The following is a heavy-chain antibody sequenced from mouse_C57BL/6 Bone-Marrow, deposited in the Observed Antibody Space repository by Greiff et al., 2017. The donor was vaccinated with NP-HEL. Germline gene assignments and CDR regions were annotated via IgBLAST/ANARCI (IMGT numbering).Heavy chain of an antibody. D-gene: IGHD2-2*01. V-gene: IGHV1-15*01. Sequence: QVQLKESGAELVRPGASVTLSCKASGYTFTDYEMHWVKQTPVHGLEWIGAIDPETGGTAYNQKFKGKAILTADKSSSTAYMELRSLTSEDSAVYYCTRELLWLRRENYWGQGTTLTVSS. CDR2: IDPETGGT. CDR1: GYTFTDYE. J-gene: IGHJ2*01. CDR3: TRELLWLRRENY.